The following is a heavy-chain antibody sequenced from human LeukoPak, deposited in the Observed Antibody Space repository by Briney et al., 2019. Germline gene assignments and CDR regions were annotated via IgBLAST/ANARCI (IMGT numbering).Heavy chain of an antibody. Sequence: ASVKVSCKASGYTFTGYYMHWVRQAPGQGLEWMGWINPNSGGTNYAQKFQGRVTMTRDTSISTAYMELSRLRSDDTAVYYRARVVVTWPHDAFDIWGQGTMVAVSS. CDR3: ARVVVTWPHDAFDI. CDR1: GYTFTGYY. V-gene: IGHV1-2*02. J-gene: IGHJ3*02. D-gene: IGHD2-21*02. CDR2: INPNSGGT.